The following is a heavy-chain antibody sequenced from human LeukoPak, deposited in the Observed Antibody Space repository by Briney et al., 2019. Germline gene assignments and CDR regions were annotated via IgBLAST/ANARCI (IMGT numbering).Heavy chain of an antibody. D-gene: IGHD3-22*01. CDR2: IYTSGST. V-gene: IGHV4-4*08. Sequence: SETLSLTCTVSGGSISSYYWIWIRQPPGKGLEWIGRIYTSGSTNYNPSLKSRVTISVDTSKNQFSLKLSSVTAADTGVYYCARGQDYYDSSGYYVRRYKSSFDYWGQGTLVTVSS. CDR1: GGSISSYY. CDR3: ARGQDYYDSSGYYVRRYKSSFDY. J-gene: IGHJ4*02.